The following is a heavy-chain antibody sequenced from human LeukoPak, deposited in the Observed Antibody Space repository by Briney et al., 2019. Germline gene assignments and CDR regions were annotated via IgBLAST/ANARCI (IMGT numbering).Heavy chain of an antibody. CDR3: ARDLPWGSGYDLDY. CDR2: INPISGDT. CDR1: GYTFIDSF. J-gene: IGHJ4*01. V-gene: IGHV1-2*02. D-gene: IGHD5-12*01. Sequence: ASVNVSCKASGYTFIDSFMHWERQAPGQGPEWMGWINPISGDTNYAQKFQGRLTLTRDTSISTAYMELTRLRFDDTAMYYCARDLPWGSGYDLDYWGLGTLVILSS.